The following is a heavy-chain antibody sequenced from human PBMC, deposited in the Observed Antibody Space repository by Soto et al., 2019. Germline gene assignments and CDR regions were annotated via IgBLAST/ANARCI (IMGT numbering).Heavy chain of an antibody. CDR3: CQDLPLTAGGVIAH. Sequence: DVQLVESGGGLVKPGGSLRLSCAASGLNFINAWMTWVRQAPGKGLEWVGHIKSKPDGGTAEYAASVKGSFVISREDSKDTVYLQMDRLKREDTAVYYCCQDLPLTAGGVIAHWGPGTLVTVSS. D-gene: IGHD3-16*02. J-gene: IGHJ4*01. CDR1: GLNFINAW. CDR2: IKSKPDGGTA. V-gene: IGHV3-15*01.